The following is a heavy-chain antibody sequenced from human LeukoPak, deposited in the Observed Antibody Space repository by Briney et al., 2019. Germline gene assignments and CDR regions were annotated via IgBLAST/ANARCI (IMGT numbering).Heavy chain of an antibody. V-gene: IGHV4-34*01. CDR1: GGSFSGYY. D-gene: IGHD3-16*01. CDR3: ARSLGVYGPDWFDP. CDR2: INHSGST. Sequence: SETLSLTCTVYGGSFSGYYWSWIRQPPGKGLEWIGEINHSGSTNYNPSLQSRVTISVDTSKNQFSLKLSSVTAADTAVYYCARSLGVYGPDWFDPWGQGTLVTVSS. J-gene: IGHJ5*02.